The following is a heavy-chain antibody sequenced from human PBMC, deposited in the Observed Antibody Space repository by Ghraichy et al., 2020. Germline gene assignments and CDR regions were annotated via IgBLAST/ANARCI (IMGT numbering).Heavy chain of an antibody. CDR1: GGSISSSSYY. D-gene: IGHD1-26*01. CDR2: IYYSGST. J-gene: IGHJ5*02. CDR3: ARPGGVGARFDP. Sequence: SETLSLTCTVSGGSISSSSYYWGWIRQPPGKGLEWIGSIYYSGSTYYNPSLKSRVTISVDTSKNQFSLKLSSVTAADTAVYYCARPGGVGARFDPWGQGTLVTVSS. V-gene: IGHV4-39*01.